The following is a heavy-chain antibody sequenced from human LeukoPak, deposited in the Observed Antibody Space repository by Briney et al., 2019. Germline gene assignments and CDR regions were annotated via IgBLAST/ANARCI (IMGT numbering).Heavy chain of an antibody. CDR2: IYYSGST. J-gene: IGHJ4*02. CDR1: GGSISSSSYY. V-gene: IGHV4-39*01. Sequence: PSETLSLTCTASGGSISSSSYYWGWIRQPPGKGLEWIGSIYYSGSTYYNPSLKSRVSISVDTFKNQFSLKLSSVTAADTAVYYCARRPERYSYGYFDYWGQGTLVTVSS. CDR3: ARRPERYSYGYFDY. D-gene: IGHD5-18*01.